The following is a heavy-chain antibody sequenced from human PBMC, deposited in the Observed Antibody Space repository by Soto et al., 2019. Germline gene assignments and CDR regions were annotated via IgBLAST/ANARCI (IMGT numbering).Heavy chain of an antibody. CDR1: GGSISSGDYY. J-gene: IGHJ5*02. CDR3: DRAVADNWFDP. V-gene: IGHV4-30-4*01. Sequence: PSETLSLTCTVSGGSISSGDYYWSWIRQPPGKGLEWIGYIYYSGSTYYNPSLKSRVTISVDTSKNQFSLKLSSVTAADTAVYYCDRAVADNWFDPWGQGTPVTFSS. D-gene: IGHD6-19*01. CDR2: IYYSGST.